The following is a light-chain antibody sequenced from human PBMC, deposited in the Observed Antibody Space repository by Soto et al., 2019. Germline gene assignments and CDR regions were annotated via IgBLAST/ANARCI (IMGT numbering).Light chain of an antibody. Sequence: DIQMTQAPSSLSASVGDRVSITCRASQSISSYLNLYQQKPGKAPKLLIYAASSLQSGVPSRFSGSGSGTDFTLTISSLQPEDFATYYCQQSYSTPITVGQGTRLEIK. CDR2: AAS. V-gene: IGKV1-39*01. CDR3: QQSYSTPIT. CDR1: QSISSY. J-gene: IGKJ5*01.